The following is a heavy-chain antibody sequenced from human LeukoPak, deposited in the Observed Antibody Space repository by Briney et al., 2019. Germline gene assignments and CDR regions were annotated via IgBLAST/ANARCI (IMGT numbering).Heavy chain of an antibody. CDR1: GGSFSGYH. D-gene: IGHD2-2*01. J-gene: IGHJ5*02. V-gene: IGHV4-59*08. CDR3: ARWGCSSTSCYDSANWFDP. Sequence: PSETLSLTCAVYGGSFSGYHWSWIRQPPGKGLEWIGYIYYSGSTNYNPSLKSRVTISVDTSKNQFSLKLSSVTAADTAVYYCARWGCSSTSCYDSANWFDPWGQGTLVTVSS. CDR2: IYYSGST.